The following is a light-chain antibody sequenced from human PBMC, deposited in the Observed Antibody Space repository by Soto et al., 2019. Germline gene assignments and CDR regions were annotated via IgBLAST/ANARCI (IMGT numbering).Light chain of an antibody. CDR1: SGDIGSYNR. CDR3: SSYTNITTRACV. CDR2: EVT. Sequence: QSVLTQPASVSGSPGQSITISCTGTSGDIGSYNRVSWYQQHPGKAPKLIIYEVTDRPSGVSNRFSGSKSGNTASLTISGLQAEDEAEYFCSSYTNITTRACVFGTGPKLTAL. V-gene: IGLV2-14*01. J-gene: IGLJ1*01.